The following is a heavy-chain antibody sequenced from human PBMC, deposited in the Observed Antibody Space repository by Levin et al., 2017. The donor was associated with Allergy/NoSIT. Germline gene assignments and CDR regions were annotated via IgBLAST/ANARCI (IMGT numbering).Heavy chain of an antibody. CDR1: GFTFRYYA. CDR3: AKDLRDRSRGSLGN. D-gene: IGHD1-26*01. CDR2: ISVSGGGGST. J-gene: IGHJ4*02. Sequence: GGSLRLSCAASGFTFRYYAMSWVRQTPGKGLEWVSAISVSGGGGSTYYADSVKGRFTISRDNSKNTLYLQMDSLGAEDTAVYYCAKDLRDRSRGSLGNWGQGTLVTVSS. V-gene: IGHV3-23*01.